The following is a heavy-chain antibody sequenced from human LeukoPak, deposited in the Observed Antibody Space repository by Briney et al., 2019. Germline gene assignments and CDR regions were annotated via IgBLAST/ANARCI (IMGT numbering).Heavy chain of an antibody. CDR1: GFTFGVYA. J-gene: IGHJ3*01. CDR2: IRSRANSYTT. CDR3: TRLVVGDAFDV. Sequence: GGSLRLSCAASGFTFGVYAMHWVRQPPGKGLEWVGRIRSRANSYTTAFAASVKGRFTISRDDSKNTAFLQMNSLKTDDTAVYYCTRLVVGDAFDVWGQGTTVTDSS. V-gene: IGHV3-73*01. D-gene: IGHD2-15*01.